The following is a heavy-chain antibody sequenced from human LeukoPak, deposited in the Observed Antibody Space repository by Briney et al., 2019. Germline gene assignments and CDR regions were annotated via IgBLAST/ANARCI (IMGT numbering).Heavy chain of an antibody. Sequence: GGSLTLSCTASGFSFNDGAKYWCRQAPGKGVVWVSGINCNSDNIGYADSVRGRFTISRDDAKNTLFLQMNSLRVEDTALYYCARACYYYCTTALGAVDIWGQGTMVTVSS. J-gene: IGHJ3*02. CDR1: GFSFNDGA. CDR3: ARACYYYCTTALGAVDI. V-gene: IGHV3-9*01. CDR2: INCNSDNI. D-gene: IGHD3-10*01.